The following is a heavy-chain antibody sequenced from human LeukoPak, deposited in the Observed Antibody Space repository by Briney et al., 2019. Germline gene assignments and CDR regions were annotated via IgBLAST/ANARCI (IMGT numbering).Heavy chain of an antibody. V-gene: IGHV1-69*06. CDR2: IIPIFGTA. J-gene: IGHJ3*02. CDR1: GGTFSSYA. CDR3: ARPDSSGSRAFDI. Sequence: GASVKVSCKASGGTFSSYAISWVRQAPGQGLEWMGGIIPIFGTANYAQKFQGRVTITADKSTSTAYMELSSLRSEHTAVYYCARPDSSGSRAFDIWGQGTMVTVSS. D-gene: IGHD3-22*01.